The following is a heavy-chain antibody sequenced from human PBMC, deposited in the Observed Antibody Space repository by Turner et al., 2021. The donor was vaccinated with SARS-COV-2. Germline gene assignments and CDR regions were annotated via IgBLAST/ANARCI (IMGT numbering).Heavy chain of an antibody. J-gene: IGHJ4*02. Sequence: QVQLVESGGGGVQPGRSLRLSCAASGFTFSRYGMHWVRQAPGKGLEWVAVIWYDGSNKYYADSVKGRFTISRDNSKNTLYLQMNSLRAEDTAVYYCAKAGFGYSSGWGYFDYWGQGTLVTVSS. CDR1: GFTFSRYG. CDR3: AKAGFGYSSGWGYFDY. CDR2: IWYDGSNK. V-gene: IGHV3-33*06. D-gene: IGHD6-19*01.